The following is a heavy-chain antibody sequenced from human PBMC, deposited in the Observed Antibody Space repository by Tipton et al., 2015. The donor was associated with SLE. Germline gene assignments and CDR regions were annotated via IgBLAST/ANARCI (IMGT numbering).Heavy chain of an antibody. CDR3: AREQDY. J-gene: IGHJ4*02. CDR1: GGSFSGYY. CDR2: INHSGST. Sequence: GLVKPSETLSLTCAVYGGSFSGYYWSWIRQPPGKGLEWIGEINHSGSTNYNPSLKSRVTISVDTSKNQFSLKLSSVTAADTAVYYCAREQDYWGQGTLVTVPS. V-gene: IGHV4-34*01.